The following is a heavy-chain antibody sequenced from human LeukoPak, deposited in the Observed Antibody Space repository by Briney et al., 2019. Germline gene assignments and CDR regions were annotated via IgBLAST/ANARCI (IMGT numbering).Heavy chain of an antibody. CDR3: ARKGRDYDFWSGYQYRPGDDAFDI. J-gene: IGHJ3*02. Sequence: SGTLSLTCAVSGGSISSSNRWSWVRQPPGKGLEWIGEIYHSGSTNYNPSLKSRVTISVDKSKNQFSLKLSSVTAADTAVYYCARKGRDYDFWSGYQYRPGDDAFDIWGQGTMVTVSS. V-gene: IGHV4-4*02. CDR2: IYHSGST. CDR1: GGSISSSNR. D-gene: IGHD3-3*01.